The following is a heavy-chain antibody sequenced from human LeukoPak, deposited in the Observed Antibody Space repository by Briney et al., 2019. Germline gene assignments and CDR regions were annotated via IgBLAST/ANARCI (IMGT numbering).Heavy chain of an antibody. Sequence: SETLSLTCTVSGGSISSSSYYWGWIRQPPGKGLEWIGSIYYSGSTYYNPSLKSRVTISVDTSKNQFSLKLSSVTAADTAVYFCARLRFDFWSGYTHPYFDYWGQGTLVTVSS. D-gene: IGHD3-3*01. V-gene: IGHV4-39*01. J-gene: IGHJ4*02. CDR1: GGSISSSSYY. CDR2: IYYSGST. CDR3: ARLRFDFWSGYTHPYFDY.